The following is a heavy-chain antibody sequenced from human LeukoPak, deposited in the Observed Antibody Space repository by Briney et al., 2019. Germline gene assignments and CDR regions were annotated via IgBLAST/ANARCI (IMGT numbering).Heavy chain of an antibody. Sequence: SETLSLTCTVSGGSISSSSYYWGWIRQPPGKGLEWIGSIYYSGSTYYNPSLKSRVTISVDTSKNQFSLKLSSVTAADTAVYYCARERYYDILTGYSRFDYWGQGTLVTVSS. CDR2: IYYSGST. CDR1: GGSISSSSYY. CDR3: ARERYYDILTGYSRFDY. V-gene: IGHV4-39*02. D-gene: IGHD3-9*01. J-gene: IGHJ4*02.